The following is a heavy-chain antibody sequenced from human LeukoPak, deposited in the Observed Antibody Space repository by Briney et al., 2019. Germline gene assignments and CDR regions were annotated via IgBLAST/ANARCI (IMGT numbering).Heavy chain of an antibody. CDR3: ARDPSWDGYYYYYMDV. CDR1: GYTFSSFY. CDR2: INPNSGGT. V-gene: IGHV1-2*02. J-gene: IGHJ6*03. D-gene: IGHD1-26*01. Sequence: ASVKVSCKASGYTFSSFYLHWVRQAPGQGLEWMGWINPNSGGTNYAQKFQGRVTMTRDTSISTAYMELSRLTSDDTAVYYCARDPSWDGYYYYYMDVWGKGTTVTVSS.